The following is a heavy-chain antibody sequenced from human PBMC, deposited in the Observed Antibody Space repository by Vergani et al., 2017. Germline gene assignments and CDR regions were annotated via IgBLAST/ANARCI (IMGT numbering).Heavy chain of an antibody. CDR2: ISGSGGST. J-gene: IGHJ4*02. Sequence: EVQLLESGGGLVQPGGSLRLSCAASGFSFSNYAMNWVRQAPGKGLGWVSAISGSGGSTLYADSVKGRFPISRDNSKNTLYLQIDSLRAEDTAVYFCAKDDSQAVVNFFDYWGQGTLVTVSS. D-gene: IGHD4-23*01. CDR1: GFSFSNYA. V-gene: IGHV3-23*01. CDR3: AKDDSQAVVNFFDY.